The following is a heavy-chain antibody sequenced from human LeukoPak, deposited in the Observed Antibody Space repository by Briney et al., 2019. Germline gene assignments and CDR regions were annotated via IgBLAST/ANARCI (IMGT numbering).Heavy chain of an antibody. D-gene: IGHD3-22*01. Sequence: GGSLRLSCAASGFTVRSNYMNWVRQAPGKGLEWVSYISSSGSTIYYADSVKGRFTISRDNAKNSLYLQMNSLRAEDTAVYYCAREFDLLPDYWGQGTLVTVSS. V-gene: IGHV3-48*03. CDR2: ISSSGSTI. J-gene: IGHJ4*02. CDR1: GFTVRSNY. CDR3: AREFDLLPDY.